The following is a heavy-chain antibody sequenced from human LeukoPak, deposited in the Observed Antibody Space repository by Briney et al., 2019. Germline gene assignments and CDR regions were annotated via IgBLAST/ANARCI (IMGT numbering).Heavy chain of an antibody. Sequence: PSGTLSLTCAVSGGSISSCNWWSWVRQPPGKGLEWIGEIYHSGSTNYNPSLKSRVTISVDKSKNQFSLKLSSVTAADTAVYYCASVSYYDSSGYHVLDYWGQGTLVTVSS. CDR2: IYHSGST. D-gene: IGHD3-22*01. V-gene: IGHV4-4*02. CDR3: ASVSYYDSSGYHVLDY. CDR1: GGSISSCNW. J-gene: IGHJ4*02.